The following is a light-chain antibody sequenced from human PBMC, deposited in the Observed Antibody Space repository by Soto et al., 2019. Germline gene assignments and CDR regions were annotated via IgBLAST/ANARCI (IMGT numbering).Light chain of an antibody. Sequence: QSVLPQPPAVSAAPGQKVTISCSGTSSNLGKTFVSWYQHLPGTAPKLLIYDNYKRPSGIPDRFSGSKSGTSATLGITGLQTGDEADYYCAAWDTSLHAVILGGGTKLTVL. V-gene: IGLV1-51*01. J-gene: IGLJ2*01. CDR1: SSNLGKTF. CDR2: DNY. CDR3: AAWDTSLHAVI.